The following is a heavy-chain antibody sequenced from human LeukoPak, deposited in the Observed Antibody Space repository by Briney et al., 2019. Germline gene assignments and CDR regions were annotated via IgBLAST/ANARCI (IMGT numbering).Heavy chain of an antibody. J-gene: IGHJ5*02. Sequence: ASVKVSCKASGYTFSGYYIHWVRQAPGQGLEWMGWINPNTGGTKCAQRFQDRVTMTRDTSISTAYMEVSRLRSDDTAVYYCARGYDYVWGSYRPNWFDPWGQGTLVTVSS. CDR3: ARGYDYVWGSYRPNWFDP. D-gene: IGHD3-16*02. CDR2: INPNTGGT. V-gene: IGHV1-2*02. CDR1: GYTFSGYY.